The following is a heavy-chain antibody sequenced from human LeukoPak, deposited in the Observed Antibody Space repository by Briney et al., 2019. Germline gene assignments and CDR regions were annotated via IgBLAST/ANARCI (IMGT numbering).Heavy chain of an antibody. CDR3: ARGADYSSLDY. Sequence: SETLSLTCTVSGGSISSYYWSWIRQPPGKVLEWIGYIYYSGSTNYNPSLKSRVTISVDTSKNQFSLKLSSVTAADTAVYYCARGADYSSLDYWGQGTLLTVSS. D-gene: IGHD5-12*01. J-gene: IGHJ4*02. CDR2: IYYSGST. CDR1: GGSISSYY. V-gene: IGHV4-59*01.